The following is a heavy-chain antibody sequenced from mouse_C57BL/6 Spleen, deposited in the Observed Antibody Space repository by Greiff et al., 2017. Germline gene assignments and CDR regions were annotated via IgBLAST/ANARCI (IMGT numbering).Heavy chain of an antibody. D-gene: IGHD3-2*02. Sequence: EVQLQQSGPVLVKPGASVKMSCKASGYTFTDYYMNWVKQSHGKSLEWIGVINPYNGGTSYNQKFKGKATLTVDTSSSTAYMELNSLTSEDSAVYYWARGGTAQATQAWFAYWGQGTLVTVSA. J-gene: IGHJ3*01. CDR1: GYTFTDYY. CDR3: ARGGTAQATQAWFAY. CDR2: INPYNGGT. V-gene: IGHV1-19*01.